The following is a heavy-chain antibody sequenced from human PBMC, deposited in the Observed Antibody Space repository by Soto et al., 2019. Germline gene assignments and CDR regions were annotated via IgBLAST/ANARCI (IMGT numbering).Heavy chain of an antibody. CDR2: IRSEPYGGTT. V-gene: IGHV3-49*04. CDR3: TRGPGQMDAFAV. CDR1: GVTFGIYA. J-gene: IGHJ3*01. D-gene: IGHD7-27*01. Sequence: GSLRLSCSSSGVTFGIYAMIWVRHAPGKGLEWVGFIRSEPYGGTTENAASVKGRFTISRDDSKSIAYLQMNSLKTEDTALYYCTRGPGQMDAFAVWGHGTIVTVS.